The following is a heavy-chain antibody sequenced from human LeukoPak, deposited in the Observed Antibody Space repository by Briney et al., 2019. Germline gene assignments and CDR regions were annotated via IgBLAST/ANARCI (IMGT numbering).Heavy chain of an antibody. CDR1: GFTFNSDS. V-gene: IGHV3-21*01. Sequence: PGGSLRLSCAASGFTFNSDSMNLVRQAPGKGLGWGSSICSSSSYIYYADSVKGRFTISRDNAKNSLYLQMNSLRAEDTAVYYCASLLRGVPPSWGQGTLVTVSS. J-gene: IGHJ5*02. D-gene: IGHD3-10*01. CDR2: ICSSSSYI. CDR3: ASLLRGVPPS.